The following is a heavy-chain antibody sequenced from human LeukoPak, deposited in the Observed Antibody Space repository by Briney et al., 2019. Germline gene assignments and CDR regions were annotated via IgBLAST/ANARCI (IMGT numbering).Heavy chain of an antibody. V-gene: IGHV1-69*13. D-gene: IGHD6-13*01. CDR1: GGTFSSYA. CDR3: AREGRIAAKSAPFDY. Sequence: ASVKGSCKASGGTFSSYAISWVRQAPGQGLERMGGMIPIFGTANYAQKFQGRVTITADESTSTASMELSSLRSEDTAVYYCAREGRIAAKSAPFDYWGQGTLVTVSS. J-gene: IGHJ4*02. CDR2: MIPIFGTA.